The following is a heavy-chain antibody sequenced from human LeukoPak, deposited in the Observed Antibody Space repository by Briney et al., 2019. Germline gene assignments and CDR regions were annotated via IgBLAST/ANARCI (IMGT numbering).Heavy chain of an antibody. V-gene: IGHV4-59*01. Sequence: TSETLSLTCTVSGGFISSYYWSWIRQPPGKGLEWIGFISYSGSTYYNPFLKSRVTMSVDTSKNQFSLNLRSVTAADTAVYYCARDRYSYGFWGQGILVTVSS. CDR2: ISYSGST. J-gene: IGHJ4*02. CDR3: ARDRYSYGF. D-gene: IGHD5-18*01. CDR1: GGFISSYY.